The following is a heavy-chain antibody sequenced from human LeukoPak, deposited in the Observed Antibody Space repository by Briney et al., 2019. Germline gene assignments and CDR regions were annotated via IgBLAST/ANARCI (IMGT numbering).Heavy chain of an antibody. CDR2: VYSGDDGT. Sequence: GGSLRLSCAASGFTVSSDNMSWVRQTPGKGLEWVSVVYSGDDGTNYADSVRGRSTISRDDSKNTVYLQMNSLSVEDTGVYYCAKRSRGYYDYWGQGTLVTVSS. D-gene: IGHD2-2*01. V-gene: IGHV3-66*02. CDR1: GFTVSSDN. CDR3: AKRSRGYYDY. J-gene: IGHJ4*02.